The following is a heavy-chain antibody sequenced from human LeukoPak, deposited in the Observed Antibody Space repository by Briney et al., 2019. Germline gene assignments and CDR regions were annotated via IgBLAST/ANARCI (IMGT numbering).Heavy chain of an antibody. CDR3: ANKPAGFDP. V-gene: IGHV3-23*01. Sequence: GGSLRLSCAASGFTFSSYAMSWVRQAPGKGLEWVSSISDSGRNTKYANSVRGRFTISRDNSKNTLYLQMNSLRAEDTAVYYCANKPAGFDPWGQGTLVTVSS. D-gene: IGHD1-14*01. CDR1: GFTFSSYA. CDR2: ISDSGRNT. J-gene: IGHJ5*02.